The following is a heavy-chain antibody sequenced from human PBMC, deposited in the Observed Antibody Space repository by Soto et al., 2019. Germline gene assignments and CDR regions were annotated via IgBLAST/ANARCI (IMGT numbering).Heavy chain of an antibody. Sequence: ASVKVSCKASGYTFTSYDINWVRQATGQGLEWMGWMNPNSGNTGYAQKFQGRATMTRNTSISTAYMELSSLRSEDTAVYYCARGQGSTPWNYYYYMDVWGKGTTVTVSS. V-gene: IGHV1-8*01. CDR2: MNPNSGNT. J-gene: IGHJ6*03. CDR1: GYTFTSYD. CDR3: ARGQGSTPWNYYYYMDV. D-gene: IGHD2-2*01.